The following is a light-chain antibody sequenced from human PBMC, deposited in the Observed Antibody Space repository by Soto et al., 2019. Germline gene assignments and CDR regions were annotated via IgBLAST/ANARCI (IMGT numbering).Light chain of an antibody. CDR1: ETVATN. V-gene: IGKV3-15*01. CDR3: QQYSEWPPMT. Sequence: EVVMTQSPATLSVSPGERATLSCRASETVATNLAWYQQKPGQAPRLLISGASTRAAGISYRFRGSGSGTEFTLSISSLRSEDSAIYCCQQYSEWPPMTVGQGTKVDSK. J-gene: IGKJ1*01. CDR2: GAS.